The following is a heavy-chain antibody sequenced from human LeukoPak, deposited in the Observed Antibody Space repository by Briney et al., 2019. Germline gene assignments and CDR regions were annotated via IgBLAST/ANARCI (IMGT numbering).Heavy chain of an antibody. J-gene: IGHJ4*02. CDR3: ARAPRLVHPPFDY. Sequence: GASVKVSCKASGYTFTGYYMHWVRQAPGQGLEWMGWINPNSGGTNYAQKFQGRVTMTRDTSISTAYMELSRLRSDDTAVYYCARAPRLVHPPFDYWGQGTLITVSS. CDR1: GYTFTGYY. D-gene: IGHD6-19*01. V-gene: IGHV1-2*02. CDR2: INPNSGGT.